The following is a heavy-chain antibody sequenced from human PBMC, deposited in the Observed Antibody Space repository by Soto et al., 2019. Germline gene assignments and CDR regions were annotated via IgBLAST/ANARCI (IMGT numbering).Heavy chain of an antibody. CDR3: ARSYGYYYYYGMDV. V-gene: IGHV3-48*02. J-gene: IGHJ6*02. Sequence: EVQLVESGGGLVQPGGSLRLSCAASGFTFSSYSMNWVRQAPGKGLEWVSYISSSSSTIYYADSVKGRFTISRDNAKNSLYLQMNSLRDEGTAVYYCARSYGYYYYYGMDVWGQGTTVTVSS. D-gene: IGHD3-16*01. CDR1: GFTFSSYS. CDR2: ISSSSSTI.